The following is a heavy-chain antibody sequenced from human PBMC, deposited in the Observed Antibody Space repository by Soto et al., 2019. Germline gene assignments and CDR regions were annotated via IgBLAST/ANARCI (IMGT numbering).Heavy chain of an antibody. CDR1: GFTFSAYG. Sequence: PGGSLRLSCEVSGFTFSAYGMHWVRQAPGKGLEWVAAISHDGTNKNYGDSVKGRFTISRDNSKNTLYLQMNSLRAEDTAVYYCAKDLYWGQGTLVTVSS. V-gene: IGHV3-30*18. CDR2: ISHDGTNK. CDR3: AKDLY. J-gene: IGHJ4*02.